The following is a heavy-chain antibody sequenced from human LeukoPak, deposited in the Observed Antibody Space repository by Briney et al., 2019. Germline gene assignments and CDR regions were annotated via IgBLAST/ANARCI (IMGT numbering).Heavy chain of an antibody. D-gene: IGHD3-10*01. CDR2: MNPSNGNT. CDR1: GYTFSNSD. Sequence: ASXKVSCKASGYTFSNSDINWVRQATGQGLEWMGWMNPSNGNTAYAQKFQGRVTLTRDTSISTAYMEVSSLRSDDTALYYCAREPITMVRGRKANWFDPWGQGTLVTVSS. CDR3: AREPITMVRGRKANWFDP. V-gene: IGHV1-8*03. J-gene: IGHJ5*02.